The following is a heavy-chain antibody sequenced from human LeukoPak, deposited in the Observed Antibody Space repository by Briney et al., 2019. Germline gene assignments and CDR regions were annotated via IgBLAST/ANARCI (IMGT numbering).Heavy chain of an antibody. CDR3: ARVPLKTDAFDI. CDR1: GFTFSAYS. CDR2: ISSSSYI. J-gene: IGHJ3*02. Sequence: PGGSLRLSCAASGFTFSAYSMNGVRQAPGKGQEWVPSISSSSYINYVDSVKGRFTISRDNAKNSLYLQTSSLRAEDTAVYYCARVPLKTDAFDIWGQGTMVTVSS. V-gene: IGHV3-21*01.